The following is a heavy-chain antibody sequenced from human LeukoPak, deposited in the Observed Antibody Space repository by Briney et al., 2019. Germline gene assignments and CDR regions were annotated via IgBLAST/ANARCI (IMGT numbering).Heavy chain of an antibody. CDR3: ARAGARRNYYYYMDV. CDR1: GYTFTIYG. D-gene: IGHD6-6*01. CDR2: IIPNFGTT. J-gene: IGHJ6*03. V-gene: IGHV1-69*05. Sequence: SVKVSCKSSGYTFTIYGIRWVRQAPGQGLEWMGGIIPNFGTTNYAQKFQGRVTITTDESTSTAYMELSSLRSEDTAVYYCARAGARRNYYYYMDVWGKGTTVTVSS.